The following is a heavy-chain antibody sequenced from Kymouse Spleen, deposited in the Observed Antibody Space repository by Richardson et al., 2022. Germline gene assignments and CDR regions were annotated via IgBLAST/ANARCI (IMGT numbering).Heavy chain of an antibody. Sequence: QLQLQESGPGLVKPSETLSLTCTVSGGSISSSSYYWGWIRQPPGKGLEWIGSIYYSGSTYYNPSLKSRVTISVDTSKNQFSLKLSSVTAADTAVYYCARQNIVVVTAIFDYWGQGTLVTVSS. J-gene: IGHJ4*02. V-gene: IGHV4-39*01. D-gene: IGHD2-21*02. CDR1: GGSISSSSYY. CDR3: ARQNIVVVTAIFDY. CDR2: IYYSGST.